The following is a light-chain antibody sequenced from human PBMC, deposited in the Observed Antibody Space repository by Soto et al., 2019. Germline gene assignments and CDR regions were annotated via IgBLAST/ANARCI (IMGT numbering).Light chain of an antibody. CDR3: QQGFTTPHT. CDR1: QSINNC. J-gene: IGKJ3*01. Sequence: DIQMTQSPSSLSASVGERVTITCRASQSINNCLNWYQQKPGKAPNLLIYAASSLQSGVPSRFSGSGAGTHFTLTIRSLQPEDFATYYCQQGFTTPHTFGPGTKVDIK. CDR2: AAS. V-gene: IGKV1-39*01.